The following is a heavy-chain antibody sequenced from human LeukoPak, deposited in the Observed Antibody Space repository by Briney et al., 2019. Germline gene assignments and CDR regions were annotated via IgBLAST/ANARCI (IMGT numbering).Heavy chain of an antibody. CDR1: GFTFSSYA. CDR2: ISYDGSNK. J-gene: IGHJ4*02. D-gene: IGHD7-27*01. V-gene: IGHV3-30-3*01. CDR3: ARELYTGVFDY. Sequence: GGSLRLSCAASGFTFSSYAMHWVRQASGKGLEWVAVISYDGSNKYYADSVKGRFTISRDNSKNTLYLQMNSLRAEDTAVYYCARELYTGVFDYWGQGTLVTVSS.